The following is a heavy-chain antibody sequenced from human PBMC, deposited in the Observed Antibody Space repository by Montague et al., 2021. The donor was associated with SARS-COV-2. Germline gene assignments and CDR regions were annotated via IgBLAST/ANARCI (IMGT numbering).Heavy chain of an antibody. Sequence: SETLSLTCAVYGGSFSGYYWSWIRQPQGKGLEWIGEINHSGSTNYNPSLKSRVTISVDTSKNQFSLKLSPVTAAATAVYYCVSHKLGYCSSTSCYRDWFDPWGQGTLVTVSS. CDR1: GGSFSGYY. CDR3: VSHKLGYCSSTSCYRDWFDP. J-gene: IGHJ5*02. D-gene: IGHD2-2*02. CDR2: INHSGST. V-gene: IGHV4-34*01.